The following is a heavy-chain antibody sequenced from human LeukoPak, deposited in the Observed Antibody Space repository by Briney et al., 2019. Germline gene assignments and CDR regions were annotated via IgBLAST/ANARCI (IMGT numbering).Heavy chain of an antibody. Sequence: PSETLSLTCTVSGVSISPVYWSWIRQPPGEGLEWIGYIHYSGSTNYNPSLTSRVTISLDTSKNQFSLKMNSVTTADTAVYYCARVASSVMDYWGQGILVTVSS. CDR3: ARVASSVMDY. CDR1: GVSISPVY. J-gene: IGHJ4*02. CDR2: IHYSGST. D-gene: IGHD2-8*01. V-gene: IGHV4-59*01.